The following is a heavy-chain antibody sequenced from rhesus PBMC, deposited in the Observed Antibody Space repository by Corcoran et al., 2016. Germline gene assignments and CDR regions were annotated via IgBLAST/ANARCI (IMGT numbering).Heavy chain of an antibody. CDR1: GGSFSGSF. CDR3: GRSPGVQNRFDV. Sequence: QVQLQESGPGLVKPSETLSLTCAVSGGSFSGSFCGWIRQPPGKGLEWIGYIGGTSGNTDYNPSLKSRVTLSVDTSKNQFSLKLSSVTAADTAVYYCGRSPGVQNRFDVWGPGVLVTVSS. D-gene: IGHD3-34*01. V-gene: IGHV4-165*01. CDR2: IGGTSGNT. J-gene: IGHJ5-1*01.